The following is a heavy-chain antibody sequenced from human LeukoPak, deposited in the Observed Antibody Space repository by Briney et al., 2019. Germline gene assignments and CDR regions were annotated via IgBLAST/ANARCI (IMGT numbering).Heavy chain of an antibody. CDR2: IIPILGIT. Sequence: GASVKVSCKASGYTFTSYYMHWVRQAPGQGLEWMGGIIPILGITNYAQKFQGRVTLTADESTNTAYMELSSLRSEDAAVYYCARAASGDCGGGSCYEPIRDYYYYGMDVWGQGTTVTVSS. D-gene: IGHD2-15*01. CDR3: ARAASGDCGGGSCYEPIRDYYYYGMDV. CDR1: GYTFTSYY. J-gene: IGHJ6*02. V-gene: IGHV1-69*10.